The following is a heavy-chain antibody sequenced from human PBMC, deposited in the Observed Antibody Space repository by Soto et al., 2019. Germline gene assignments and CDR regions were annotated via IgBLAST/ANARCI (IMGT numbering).Heavy chain of an antibody. Sequence: VQLVESGGGEVKPGRSLRLSCAASGFTYTDFALHWFSQAPGKGLEWVASISYDGSDKYYADSGKGRFAISRDNPKNTLYMEMNSMRPEDTAVYFCARRAWDSYYAIEVWGQGTTVTVFS. V-gene: IGHV3-30*09. J-gene: IGHJ6*02. CDR2: ISYDGSDK. CDR1: GFTYTDFA. D-gene: IGHD3-22*01. CDR3: ARRAWDSYYAIEV.